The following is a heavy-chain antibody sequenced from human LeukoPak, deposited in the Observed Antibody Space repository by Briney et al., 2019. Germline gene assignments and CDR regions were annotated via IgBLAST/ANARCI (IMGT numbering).Heavy chain of an antibody. CDR2: IYYSGST. CDR1: GGSINNFY. D-gene: IGHD4-17*01. V-gene: IGHV4-59*01. Sequence: SETLSLTCTVSGGSINNFYWSWVRQPPRKGLEWIGYIYYSGSTNYNPSLKSRVTISVDTSKNQFSLKLSSVTAADTAVYYCARGSGGVTRVDYWGQGTLVTVSS. CDR3: ARGSGGVTRVDY. J-gene: IGHJ4*02.